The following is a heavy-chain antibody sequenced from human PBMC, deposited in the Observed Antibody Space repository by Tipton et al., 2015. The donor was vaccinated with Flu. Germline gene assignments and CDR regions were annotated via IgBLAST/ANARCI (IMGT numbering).Heavy chain of an antibody. CDR1: GGSINRSHYY. CDR2: IYHSGST. Sequence: LRLSCTVSGGSINRSHYYWGWIRQPPGKGLEWIGSIYHSGSTFYHPSLKSRVTISVDTSKNRFSLKLSSVTAADTAVYYCARDGGVGSGWSYSGGNYYYGMDVWGQGTTVIVSS. V-gene: IGHV4-39*07. J-gene: IGHJ6*02. CDR3: ARDGGVGSGWSYSGGNYYYGMDV. D-gene: IGHD6-19*01.